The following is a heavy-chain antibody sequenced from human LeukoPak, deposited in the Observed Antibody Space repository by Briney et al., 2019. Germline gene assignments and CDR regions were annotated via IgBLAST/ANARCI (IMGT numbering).Heavy chain of an antibody. D-gene: IGHD6-19*01. J-gene: IGHJ4*02. CDR1: GGSIRTYS. CDR3: ARWDDSAWAFGS. V-gene: IGHV4-59*08. CDR2: ISHSGTT. Sequence: SETLSLTCIVSGGSIRTYSWNWIRQSPGKGLEWIGYISHSGTTTYRSSLKSRVTISVDTSKNQLSLKLASVTAADTAVYFCARWDDSAWAFGSWGPGTLVTVSS.